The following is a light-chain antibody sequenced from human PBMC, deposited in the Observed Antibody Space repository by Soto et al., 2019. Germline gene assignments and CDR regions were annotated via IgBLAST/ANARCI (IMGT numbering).Light chain of an antibody. V-gene: IGLV2-14*02. CDR3: SSLTTSDTWV. CDR1: SRDVGSYNR. Sequence: QSVLTQPASVSGSPGQSISISCTGGSRDVGSYNRVSWYRQHPGKAPQLIIYEVSKRPSGVSNRFSGSKSGNTASLTISGLQAEDEADYFCSSLTTSDTWVIGGGTKLTVL. CDR2: EVS. J-gene: IGLJ3*02.